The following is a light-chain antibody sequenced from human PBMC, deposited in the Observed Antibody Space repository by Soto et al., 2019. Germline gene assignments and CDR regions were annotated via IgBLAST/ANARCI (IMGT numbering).Light chain of an antibody. CDR2: EVR. J-gene: IGLJ1*01. Sequence: QSALTQPASVSGSPGQSITISCTGTSSDVGGYNYVSWYQQHPGKAPKLMIYEVRNRPSGVSNRFSGSKSGNTASLTISGIQAEDEADYYCSSYTSSSTLVFGTGNKVTVL. CDR1: SSDVGGYNY. CDR3: SSYTSSSTLV. V-gene: IGLV2-14*01.